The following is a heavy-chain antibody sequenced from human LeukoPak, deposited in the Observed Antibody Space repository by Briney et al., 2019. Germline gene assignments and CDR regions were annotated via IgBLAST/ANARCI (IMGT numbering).Heavy chain of an antibody. CDR2: VDWDDTK. J-gene: IGHJ4*02. V-gene: IGHV2-70*01. Sequence: ESGPTLVNPTQTLTLTCTFSGFSLSTSGMCMSWIRQPPGKALEWLALVDWDDTKYYSTSLRTRLTISRDTSKNQVALTMTNMGPVDPATYHCARMLYGDSVNYFDYWGQGALVTVSS. D-gene: IGHD4-17*01. CDR1: GFSLSTSGMC. CDR3: ARMLYGDSVNYFDY.